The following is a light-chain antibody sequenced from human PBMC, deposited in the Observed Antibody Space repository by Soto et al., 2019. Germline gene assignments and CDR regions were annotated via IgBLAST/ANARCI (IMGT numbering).Light chain of an antibody. CDR1: QSVRSN. CDR3: QQYNNWLPIT. V-gene: IGKV3D-15*01. J-gene: IGKJ5*01. Sequence: EIVMTHSPSTLSVSAGERATLSCRARQSVRSNLAWYQQKPGQAPRLLIYDASTRATGIPARFSGSGSGTEFILTISSLQSEDFGVYYCQQYNNWLPITFGQGTRLEIK. CDR2: DAS.